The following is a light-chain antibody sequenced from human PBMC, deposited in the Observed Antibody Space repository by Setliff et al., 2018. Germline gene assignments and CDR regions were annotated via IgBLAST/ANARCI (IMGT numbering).Light chain of an antibody. CDR1: SSDVGAYDY. J-gene: IGLJ1*01. CDR2: DVN. Sequence: QSVLTQPASVSGSPGESITIPCTGTSSDVGAYDYVSWYKLNPGKAPKLVIYDVNTRPSGVSNRFSGSKSGNTASLTISGLQAEDEADYYCCSYPNTPIRDLFGTGTKVTVL. V-gene: IGLV2-14*01. CDR3: CSYPNTPIRDL.